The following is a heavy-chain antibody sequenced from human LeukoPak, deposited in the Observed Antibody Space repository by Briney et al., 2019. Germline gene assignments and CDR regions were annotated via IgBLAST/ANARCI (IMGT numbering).Heavy chain of an antibody. CDR1: GFTFSSFA. CDR3: AKAGGNSDY. V-gene: IGHV3-23*05. J-gene: IGHJ4*02. Sequence: GGSLRLSCAASGFTFSSFAMGWVRLAPGKGLQWISCIYGSNNNTYYADSVKGRFTISRDNSKNTLYLQMNSLRAEDTAVYYCAKAGGNSDYWGQGTLVTVSS. CDR2: IYGSNNNT. D-gene: IGHD2-21*02.